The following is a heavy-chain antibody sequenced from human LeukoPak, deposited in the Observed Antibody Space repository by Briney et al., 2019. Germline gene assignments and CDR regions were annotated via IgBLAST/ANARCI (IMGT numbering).Heavy chain of an antibody. D-gene: IGHD7-27*01. CDR2: IYYSGST. CDR1: GGSISSYY. CDR3: ARVLTGAPDAFDI. V-gene: IGHV4-59*01. Sequence: SETLFLTCTVSGGSISSYYWSWIRQPPGKGLEWIGYIYYSGSTNYNPSLKSRVTISVDTSKNQFSLKLSSVTAADTAVYYCARVLTGAPDAFDIWGQGTMVTVSS. J-gene: IGHJ3*02.